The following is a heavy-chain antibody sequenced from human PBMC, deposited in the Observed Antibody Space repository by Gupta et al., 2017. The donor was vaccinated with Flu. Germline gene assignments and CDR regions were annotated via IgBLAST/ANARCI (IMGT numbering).Heavy chain of an antibody. J-gene: IGHJ5*02. V-gene: IGHV4-59*13. D-gene: IGHD4-17*01. CDR2: IYYTGST. CDR3: AREVDFGDEGWYDT. CDR1: GGSISNFY. Sequence: QVQLQESGPGLVKPSETLSLTCTVSGGSISNFYWNWIRQPPGKGLEWIGYIYYTGSTNSIPSLKSRVTISVDTSRNQFSLKLSSVTAADTAVYYCAREVDFGDEGWYDTWGPGIPVTVSS.